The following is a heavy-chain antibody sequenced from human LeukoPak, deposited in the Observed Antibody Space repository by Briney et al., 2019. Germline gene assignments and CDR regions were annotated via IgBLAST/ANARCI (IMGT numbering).Heavy chain of an antibody. V-gene: IGHV3-23*01. CDR2: ISGSGGST. D-gene: IGHD6-6*01. CDR3: AKRDYSSSSLPLDY. Sequence: PGGSVRLSCAASGFTFSSYAMSWVRQAPGKGLEWVSAISGSGGSTYYADSVKGRFTISRDNSKNTLYLQMNSLRAEDTAVYYCAKRDYSSSSLPLDYWGQGTLVTVSS. CDR1: GFTFSSYA. J-gene: IGHJ4*02.